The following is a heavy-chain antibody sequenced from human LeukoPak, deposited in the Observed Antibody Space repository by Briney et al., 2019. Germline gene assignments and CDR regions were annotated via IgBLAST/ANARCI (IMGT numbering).Heavy chain of an antibody. CDR1: GFTFSSYW. Sequence: GGSLRLSCAASGFTFSSYWMSWVRQAPGKGLEWVANIKQDGSEKYYVDSVKGRFTISRDNAKNSLYLQMNSLRAEDTAAYYCARAHYYDSSGYSVWGQGTLVTVSS. CDR3: ARAHYYDSSGYSV. V-gene: IGHV3-7*01. J-gene: IGHJ4*02. CDR2: IKQDGSEK. D-gene: IGHD3-22*01.